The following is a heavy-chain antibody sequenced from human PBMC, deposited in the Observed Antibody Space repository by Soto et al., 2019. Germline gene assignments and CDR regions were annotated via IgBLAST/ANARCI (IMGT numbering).Heavy chain of an antibody. V-gene: IGHV3-64D*06. D-gene: IGHD2-15*01. J-gene: IGHJ4*02. Sequence: GALRLSCSASGFIFSESTIYWVRQVPGKGLEAISAVSTSGRSTYYADSVKDRFTISRDNSKNTLFLQMGSLRPEDTAIYYCVKQAHGLDGVAFDYWGQGTQVTVSS. CDR1: GFIFSEST. CDR3: VKQAHGLDGVAFDY. CDR2: VSTSGRST.